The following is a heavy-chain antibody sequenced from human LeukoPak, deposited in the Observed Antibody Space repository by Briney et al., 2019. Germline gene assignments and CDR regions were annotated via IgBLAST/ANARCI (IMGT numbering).Heavy chain of an antibody. J-gene: IGHJ3*02. D-gene: IGHD3-3*01. Sequence: GESLKISCKGSGYRFTTYWIAWVRQMPGKGLEWMGIIYPGDSDTRYSPSFQGQVTISADKSISTAYLQWSSLKASDTAMYYCARIEYDFWSGYYPGAFDIWGQGTMVTVSS. CDR3: ARIEYDFWSGYYPGAFDI. CDR1: GYRFTTYW. V-gene: IGHV5-51*01. CDR2: IYPGDSDT.